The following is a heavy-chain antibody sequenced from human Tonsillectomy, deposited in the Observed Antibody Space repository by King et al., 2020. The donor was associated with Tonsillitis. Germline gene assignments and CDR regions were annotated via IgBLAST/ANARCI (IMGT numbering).Heavy chain of an antibody. CDR2: IYSGVST. D-gene: IGHD5-18*01. Sequence: QLVQSGGGLVQPGGSLRLSCAASGLTVSSNYMSWVRQAPGKGLEWVSVIYSGVSTYYADSVKGRFTISRDNSKNTLYLQMNSLRAEDTAVYYCARDVDVDTAMLLGDYMDVWGKGTTVTVSS. J-gene: IGHJ6*03. CDR1: GLTVSSNY. V-gene: IGHV3-66*01. CDR3: ARDVDVDTAMLLGDYMDV.